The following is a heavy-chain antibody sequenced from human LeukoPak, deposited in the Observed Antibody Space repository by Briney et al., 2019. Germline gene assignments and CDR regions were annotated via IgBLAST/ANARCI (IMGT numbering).Heavy chain of an antibody. CDR3: ARVAFGGVSPSEVPYDSHYMDV. V-gene: IGHV1-46*01. Sequence: GASVKVSCKASGYTFTSYYMHWVRQAPGQGLEWMGIINPSGGSTNYAQKFQGRVTMTRDMSTSTVYMELSSLRSGDTAVYYCARVAFGGVSPSEVPYDSHYMDVWGKGTTVTVSS. CDR1: GYTFTSYY. D-gene: IGHD3-16*01. J-gene: IGHJ6*03. CDR2: INPSGGST.